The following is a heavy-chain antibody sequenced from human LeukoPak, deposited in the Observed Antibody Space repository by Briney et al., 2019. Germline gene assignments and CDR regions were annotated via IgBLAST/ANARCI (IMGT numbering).Heavy chain of an antibody. J-gene: IGHJ4*02. CDR3: ARGDYETHGYQTR. Sequence: ASVKVSCKASGYIFTSYVLHWVGQAPGQGLEWMGWINTNTGNPTYAQGFTGRFVFSLDTSVSTAYLQISSLKADDTAMYYCARGDYETHGYQTRWGQGTLVTVSS. D-gene: IGHD3-22*01. CDR2: INTNTGNP. CDR1: GYIFTSYV. V-gene: IGHV7-4-1*02.